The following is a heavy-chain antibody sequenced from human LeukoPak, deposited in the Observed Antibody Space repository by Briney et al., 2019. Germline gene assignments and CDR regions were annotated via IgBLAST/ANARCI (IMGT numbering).Heavy chain of an antibody. CDR3: TGAAAGTFYYYMDV. D-gene: IGHD6-13*01. CDR2: IRSKANNYAT. J-gene: IGHJ6*03. V-gene: IGHV3-73*01. CDR1: GFTFSGSA. Sequence: PGGSLRLSCAASGFTFSGSAMHWVRQASGKGLEWVGRIRSKANNYATAYAASVKGRFTISRDDSKNTAYLQMNSLKTEDTAVYYCTGAAAGTFYYYMDVWGKGTTVTVSS.